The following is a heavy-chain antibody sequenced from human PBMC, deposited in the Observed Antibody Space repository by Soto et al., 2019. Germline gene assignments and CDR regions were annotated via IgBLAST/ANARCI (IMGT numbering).Heavy chain of an antibody. CDR3: AGLGTTVSTYYYYGMDV. D-gene: IGHD4-17*01. V-gene: IGHV4-31*02. CDR2: IYYSGST. CDR1: GGSISGGCYY. Sequence: SETLSLTCTVSGGSISGGCYYWIWIRQHPGKGREGIVYIYYSGSTYYNPSLKSRVTISVDKTKNQFSLKLSSVTAADTAVYYCAGLGTTVSTYYYYGMDVWGQGTPVTVSS. J-gene: IGHJ6*02.